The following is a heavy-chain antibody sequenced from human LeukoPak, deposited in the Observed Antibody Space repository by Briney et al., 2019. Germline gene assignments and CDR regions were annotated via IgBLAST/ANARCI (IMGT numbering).Heavy chain of an antibody. Sequence: GGSLRLSCAASGFTFSAYGMHWVRQAPGKGLEWVAVISYDGNTKYYAGSVKGRFTISRDNSKDTLYLQMNSLRAEDTAVYYCAKRVDYGSRWYYFDYWGQGTLVTVSS. CDR2: ISYDGNTK. CDR1: GFTFSAYG. D-gene: IGHD6-13*01. CDR3: AKRVDYGSRWYYFDY. V-gene: IGHV3-30*18. J-gene: IGHJ4*02.